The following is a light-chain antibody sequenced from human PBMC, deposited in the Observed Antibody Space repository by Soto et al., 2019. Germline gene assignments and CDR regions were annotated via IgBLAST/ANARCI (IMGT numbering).Light chain of an antibody. V-gene: IGKV3-15*01. J-gene: IGKJ5*01. CDR2: GAS. CDR1: QSVSSN. Sequence: EIVMTQSPATLSVSPGERATLSCRASQSVSSNLAWYQQKPGQAPRLLTYGASTRATGIPARFSGGGSGTEFTLTISSLQSEDFAVYYCQQYNNWPPIIFGQGTRLEIK. CDR3: QQYNNWPPII.